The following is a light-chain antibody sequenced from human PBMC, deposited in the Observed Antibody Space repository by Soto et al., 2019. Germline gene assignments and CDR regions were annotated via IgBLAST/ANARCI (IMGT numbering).Light chain of an antibody. CDR1: NSDIGNGYDP. J-gene: IGLJ1*01. V-gene: IGLV2-14*01. Sequence: QSVLTQPASVSGSPGQSITISCTGSNSDIGNGYDPVSWYQQHPNKAPKLIIYEVTNRPSGVSSRFSGSRSGNTASLTISGLQAEDEADYYGSSYTVSASPYVFGTGTKVTVL. CDR3: SSYTVSASPYV. CDR2: EVT.